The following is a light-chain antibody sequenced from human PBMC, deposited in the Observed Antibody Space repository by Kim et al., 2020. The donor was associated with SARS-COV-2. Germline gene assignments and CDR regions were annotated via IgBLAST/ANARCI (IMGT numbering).Light chain of an antibody. CDR3: SAWDSSLNAWV. J-gene: IGLJ3*02. V-gene: IGLV10-54*04. CDR2: RNN. CDR1: NNNVGNQG. Sequence: QAATLTCTGNNNNVGNQGAAWLQQHQGHPPKLLAYRNNNRPSGISERFSASRSGDTASLTITGLQPEDETDYYCSAWDSSLNAWVFGGGTQLTVL.